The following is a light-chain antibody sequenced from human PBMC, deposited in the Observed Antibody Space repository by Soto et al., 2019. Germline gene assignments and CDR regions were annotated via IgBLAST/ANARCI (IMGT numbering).Light chain of an antibody. CDR2: GAS. CDR3: QQYGTSRP. J-gene: IGKJ1*01. Sequence: EIVLTQSPGTLSLSTGERATLSCRASQSVGSNYLAWYQQKPGQAPRLLIYGASSRATGIPDRFSGSGSGTDFTLTISRLEPEDFAVYYCQQYGTSRPFGQGSKVDIK. V-gene: IGKV3-20*01. CDR1: QSVGSNY.